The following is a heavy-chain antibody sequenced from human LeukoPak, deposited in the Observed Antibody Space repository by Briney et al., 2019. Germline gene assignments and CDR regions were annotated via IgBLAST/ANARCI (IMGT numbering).Heavy chain of an antibody. J-gene: IGHJ4*02. CDR1: EYNCSNYW. D-gene: IGHD2-15*01. CDR3: ASEYCSDGSCQLGYFDY. Sequence: GESLKISCKTCEYNCSNYWIVWVRQMPGKGLEWMGIIYPGDSDTRYSPSFEGRVTISADKSITTASLQWGSLTSSHTGMYYYASEYCSDGSCQLGYFDYWGQGTLVTVS. V-gene: IGHV5-51*01. CDR2: IYPGDSDT.